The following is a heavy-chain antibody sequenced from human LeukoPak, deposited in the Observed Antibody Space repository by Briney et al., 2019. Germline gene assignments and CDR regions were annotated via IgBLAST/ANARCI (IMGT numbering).Heavy chain of an antibody. J-gene: IGHJ4*02. Sequence: GESLKISCKDSGYSFSSHWFAWVRQMSGKGLEWMGNIYPGDSESRYSPSFQGQVTISADKSISTAYLQWSSLKASDTAMYYCARRYSSSWFFDSWGQGTLVTVSS. CDR2: IYPGDSES. D-gene: IGHD6-13*01. V-gene: IGHV5-51*01. CDR1: GYSFSSHW. CDR3: ARRYSSSWFFDS.